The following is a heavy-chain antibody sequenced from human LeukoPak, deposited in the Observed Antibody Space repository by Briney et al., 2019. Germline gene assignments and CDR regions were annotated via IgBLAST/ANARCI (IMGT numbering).Heavy chain of an antibody. CDR2: INPNSGGT. V-gene: IGHV1-2*02. J-gene: IGHJ4*02. CDR1: GYTFTGYY. CDR3: ARESIAAAGTVFDY. Sequence: ASVKVSCKASGYTFTGYYMHWVRQAPGQGLEWMGWINPNSGGTNYAQKFQGRVTMTRDTSISTAYMELSRLRSDDTAVYYCARESIAAAGTVFDYWGQGTLVSVSS. D-gene: IGHD6-13*01.